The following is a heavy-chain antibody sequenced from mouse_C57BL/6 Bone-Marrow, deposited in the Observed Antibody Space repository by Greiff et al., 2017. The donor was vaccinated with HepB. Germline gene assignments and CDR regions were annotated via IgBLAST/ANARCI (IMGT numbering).Heavy chain of an antibody. D-gene: IGHD2-2*01. V-gene: IGHV1-26*01. CDR2: INPNNGGT. CDR3: ARDGGYDD. J-gene: IGHJ1*03. CDR1: GYTFTDYY. Sequence: EVQLQQSGPELVKPGASVKISCKASGYTFTDYYMNWVKQSHGKSLEWIGDINPNNGGTSYNQKFKGKATLTVDKSSSTAYMELRSLTSEDSAVHYCARDGGYDDWGTGTTVTVSS.